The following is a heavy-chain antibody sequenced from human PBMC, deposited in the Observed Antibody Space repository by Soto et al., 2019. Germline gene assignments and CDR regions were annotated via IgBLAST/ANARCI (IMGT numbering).Heavy chain of an antibody. CDR1: GGSFSGYY. Sequence: SETLSLTCAVYGGSFSGYYWSWIRQPPEKRLEWIGEINHSGSTNYNPSLKSRVTISVDTSKNQFSLKLSSVTAADTAVYYCAGRGGWFGERNIYYCYFKDVWGKGTTVTGS. CDR3: AGRGGWFGERNIYYCYFKDV. D-gene: IGHD3-10*01. J-gene: IGHJ6*03. V-gene: IGHV4-34*01. CDR2: INHSGST.